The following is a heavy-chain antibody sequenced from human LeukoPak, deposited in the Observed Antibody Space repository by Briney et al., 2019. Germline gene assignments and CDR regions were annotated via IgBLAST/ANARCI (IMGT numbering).Heavy chain of an antibody. CDR1: GFTFNYYS. J-gene: IGHJ3*02. CDR3: VRDQAYAFDI. CDR2: IRSRDGTV. V-gene: IGHV3-48*01. Sequence: GGSLRLSCVASGFTFNYYSMNWARQAPGKGLEWISYIRSRDGTVSYADSVGGRFTISTDTAKTSLFLQMNGLSADDTAVYYCVRDQAYAFDIWGQGTMVTVSS.